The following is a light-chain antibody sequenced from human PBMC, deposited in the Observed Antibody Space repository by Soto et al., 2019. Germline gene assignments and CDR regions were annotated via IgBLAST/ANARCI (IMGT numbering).Light chain of an antibody. J-gene: IGKJ5*01. V-gene: IGKV1-16*01. CDR3: QHYDGYPQT. CDR2: AAS. CDR1: QDINNF. Sequence: DIQITQSPPSLWSAFLDIVTITCRASQDINNFLAWFQQKPGRAPKTLIFAASRLHSGIPSRFSGSGSGTTFTLTISSLQPEDLGTYYCQHYDGYPQTFGQGTRLEI.